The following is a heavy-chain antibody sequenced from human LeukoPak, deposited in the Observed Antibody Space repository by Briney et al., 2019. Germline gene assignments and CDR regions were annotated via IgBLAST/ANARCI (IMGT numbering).Heavy chain of an antibody. CDR1: GFTFSSYS. D-gene: IGHD2-21*02. CDR3: ARAQTYGDSRLLLDY. V-gene: IGHV3-20*04. J-gene: IGHJ4*02. CDR2: INWNGGST. Sequence: RSGGSLRLSCAASGFTFSSYSMNWVRQAPGKGLEWVSGINWNGGSTGYADSVEGRFTISRDNAKNSQYLQMNSLRVEDTALYYCARAQTYGDSRLLLDYWGQGTQVTVSS.